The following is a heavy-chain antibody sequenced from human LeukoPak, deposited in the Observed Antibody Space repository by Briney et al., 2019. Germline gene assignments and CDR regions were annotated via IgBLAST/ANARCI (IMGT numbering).Heavy chain of an antibody. CDR3: ARDFSSTRYFDY. D-gene: IGHD6-13*01. CDR1: GFTFSTFSNYG. V-gene: IGHV3-23*01. Sequence: GGSLRLSCAASGFTFSTFSNYGMSWVRQAPGKGLEWVSTISGSGGNTYYADSVKGRFTISRDNSKTTLYLQTNSLRAEDTAVYYCARDFSSTRYFDYWGQGTLVTVSS. CDR2: ISGSGGNT. J-gene: IGHJ4*02.